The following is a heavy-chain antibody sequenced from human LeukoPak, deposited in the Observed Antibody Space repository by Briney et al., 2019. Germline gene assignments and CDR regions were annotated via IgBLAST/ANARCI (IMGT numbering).Heavy chain of an antibody. J-gene: IGHJ4*02. D-gene: IGHD3-16*02. CDR2: IYYSGST. Sequence: PSETLSLTCTVSGGSISSSSYYWGWTRQPPGKGLEWIGSIYYSGSTYYNPSLKSRVTISVDTSKNQFSLKLSSVTAADTAVYYCARTAFYDYVWGSYRSVNYFDYWGQGTLVTVSS. CDR1: GGSISSSSYY. V-gene: IGHV4-39*01. CDR3: ARTAFYDYVWGSYRSVNYFDY.